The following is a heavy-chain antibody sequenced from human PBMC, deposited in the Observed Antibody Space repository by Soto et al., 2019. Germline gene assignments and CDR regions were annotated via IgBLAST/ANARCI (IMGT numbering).Heavy chain of an antibody. V-gene: IGHV3-21*06. CDR2: ISSTTNYI. Sequence: PRGYLVLSCASSVFTFTMYSMNWVRQAPGKGLEWVSSISSTTNYIYYGDSMKGRFTISRDNAKNSLYLEVNSLRAEDTAVYYCARESEDLTSNFGYWGQGTMVTVSS. CDR3: ARESEDLTSNFGY. J-gene: IGHJ4*02. CDR1: VFTFTMYS.